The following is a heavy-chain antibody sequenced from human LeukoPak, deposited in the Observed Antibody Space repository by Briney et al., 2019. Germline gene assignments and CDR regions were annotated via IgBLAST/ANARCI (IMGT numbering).Heavy chain of an antibody. CDR3: ARHGDGYSHFDF. Sequence: GESLKISCKGSGYRYTSYWIGWVRQMPGKGLEWMGIIHPGDSDTRDSPSFQGQVTFSADKSINTAYLQWSSLKASDTAMYYCARHGDGYSHFDFWGQGTLVTVSS. CDR2: IHPGDSDT. J-gene: IGHJ4*02. V-gene: IGHV5-51*01. CDR1: GYRYTSYW. D-gene: IGHD5-24*01.